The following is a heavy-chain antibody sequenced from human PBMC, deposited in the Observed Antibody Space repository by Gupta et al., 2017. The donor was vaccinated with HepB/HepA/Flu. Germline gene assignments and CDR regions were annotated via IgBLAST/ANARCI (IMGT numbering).Heavy chain of an antibody. J-gene: IGHJ6*03. CDR3: ARVIVVVPAAKDYYYMDV. CDR1: GFTSSSYS. Sequence: EVQLVESGGGLVKPGGSLRLSCAASGFTSSSYSMNWVRQAPGKGLEWVSSISSSSSYIYYADSVKGRFTISRDNAKNSLYLQMNSLRAEDTAVYYCARVIVVVPAAKDYYYMDVWGKGTTVTVSS. CDR2: ISSSSSYI. D-gene: IGHD2-2*01. V-gene: IGHV3-21*01.